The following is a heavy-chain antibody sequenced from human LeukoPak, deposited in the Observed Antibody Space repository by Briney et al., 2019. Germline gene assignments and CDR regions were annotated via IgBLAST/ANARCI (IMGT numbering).Heavy chain of an antibody. V-gene: IGHV3-7*03. CDR1: GFTFSNYW. Sequence: GGSLRLSCAASGFTFSNYWMSWVRQAPGKGLEWVANINQDSSEKYYVDSVKGRFTISRDNSKNTLYLQMNSLRAEDTAVYYCAKGDQDFDYWGQGTLVTVSS. CDR2: INQDSSEK. CDR3: AKGDQDFDY. J-gene: IGHJ4*02.